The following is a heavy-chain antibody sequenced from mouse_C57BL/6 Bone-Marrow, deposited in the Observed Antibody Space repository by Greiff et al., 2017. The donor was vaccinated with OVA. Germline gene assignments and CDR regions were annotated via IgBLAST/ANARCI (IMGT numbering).Heavy chain of an antibody. D-gene: IGHD1-1*01. CDR3: AWVCYYLYYAMDY. Sequence: QVQLQQPGAELVKPGASVKLSCKASGYTFTSYWMHWVKQRPGQGLEWIGMIHPNSGSTNYNEKFKSKATLTVDKSSSTAYMQLSSLTSEDSAVYYCAWVCYYLYYAMDYWGQGTSVTVSS. J-gene: IGHJ4*01. CDR2: IHPNSGST. CDR1: GYTFTSYW. V-gene: IGHV1-64*01.